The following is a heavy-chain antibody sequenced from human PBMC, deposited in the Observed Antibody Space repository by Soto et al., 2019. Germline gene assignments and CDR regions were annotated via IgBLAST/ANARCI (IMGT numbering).Heavy chain of an antibody. CDR1: GYTFTNFG. CDR2: ISAYNGNT. CDR3: AREGTPIDY. Sequence: WASVKVSCKASGYTFTNFGISWVRQAPGQGLEWMGWISAYNGNTNYAQNFQGKVTMTTDTSTSTAYMELRSLRSDDTAVYYCAREGTPIDYWGQGTLVTVSS. J-gene: IGHJ4*02. V-gene: IGHV1-18*01. D-gene: IGHD2-15*01.